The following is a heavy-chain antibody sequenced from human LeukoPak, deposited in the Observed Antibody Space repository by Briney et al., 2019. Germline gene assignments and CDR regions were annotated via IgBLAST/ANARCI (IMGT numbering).Heavy chain of an antibody. CDR2: IPGDSRDT. CDR3: VKHYDSRGSIFDY. J-gene: IGHJ4*02. Sequence: GGSLRLSCAASGFTFSSHYMAWVRQAPGGALEWVSAIPGDSRDTVYADSVKGRFTISRDNSKNTLYLQMNSLRAEDTAIYYCVKHYDSRGSIFDYWGQGTLVSVSS. D-gene: IGHD3-22*01. V-gene: IGHV3-23*01. CDR1: GFTFSSHY.